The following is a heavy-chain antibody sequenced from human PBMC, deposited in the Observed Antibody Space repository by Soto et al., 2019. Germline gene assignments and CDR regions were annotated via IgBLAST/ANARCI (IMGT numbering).Heavy chain of an antibody. V-gene: IGHV5-10-1*01. J-gene: IGHJ6*02. CDR2: IDPSDSYT. Sequence: KVSCKASGYSFTSYDMHRVRQMPGKGLEWMGRIDPSDSYTNYSPSFQGHVTISADKSISTAYLQWSSLKASDTAMYYCARRLVSDYYYYGMDVWGQGTTVTVSS. D-gene: IGHD3-9*01. CDR1: GYSFTSYD. CDR3: ARRLVSDYYYYGMDV.